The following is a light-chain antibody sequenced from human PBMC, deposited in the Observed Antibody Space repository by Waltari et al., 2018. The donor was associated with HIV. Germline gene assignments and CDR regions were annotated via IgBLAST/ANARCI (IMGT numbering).Light chain of an antibody. Sequence: ETLMTQSPPTLSVSPGERATPSCSASQSGNTNLAWYQQKPGHTPRLLIYGTSTRATDIPARFSGSGSGTEFTLTISRLQSEDFAVYYCHHYNNWRETFGQGTKVEIK. J-gene: IGKJ1*01. CDR3: HHYNNWRET. V-gene: IGKV3-15*01. CDR2: GTS. CDR1: QSGNTN.